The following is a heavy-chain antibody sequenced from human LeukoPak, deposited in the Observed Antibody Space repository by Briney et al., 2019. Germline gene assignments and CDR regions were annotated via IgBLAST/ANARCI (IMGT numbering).Heavy chain of an antibody. D-gene: IGHD3-9*01. CDR3: ARGPYYDILTGYGY. J-gene: IGHJ4*02. Sequence: GGSLRLSCAASGFTFSSYWMSWVRQAPGKGLEWVANIKQDGSEKYYVDSVKGRFTISRDNAKNSLYLQMNSLRAEDTAVYYCARGPYYDILTGYGYWGQGTLVTVSS. CDR1: GFTFSSYW. V-gene: IGHV3-7*01. CDR2: IKQDGSEK.